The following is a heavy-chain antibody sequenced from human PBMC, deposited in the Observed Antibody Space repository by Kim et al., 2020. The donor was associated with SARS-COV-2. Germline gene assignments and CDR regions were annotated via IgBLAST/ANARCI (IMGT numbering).Heavy chain of an antibody. D-gene: IGHD3-22*01. CDR2: ISGSGGST. CDR3: AKQYYDSSGKKGYFDY. Sequence: GGSLRLSCAVSGFTFSSYAMSWVRQAPGKGLEWVSAISGSGGSTYYADSVKGRFTISRDNSKNTLYLQMNSLRAEDTAVYYCAKQYYDSSGKKGYFDYWGQGTLVTVSS. CDR1: GFTFSSYA. V-gene: IGHV3-23*01. J-gene: IGHJ4*02.